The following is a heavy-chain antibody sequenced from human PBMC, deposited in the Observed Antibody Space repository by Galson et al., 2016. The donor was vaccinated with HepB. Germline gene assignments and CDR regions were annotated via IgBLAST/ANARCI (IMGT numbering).Heavy chain of an antibody. Sequence: SVKVSCKVSGYSVNEMSIQWVRQAPGKGLEWMGGFDPEEGESVYAQKFQGRVTMTEDTSTDTAYVELSSLGSEDTAVYYCASLQFCSGDSCYRGDFDLWGQGTLVTVSS. D-gene: IGHD2-15*01. CDR1: GYSVNEMS. V-gene: IGHV1-24*01. CDR3: ASLQFCSGDSCYRGDFDL. J-gene: IGHJ4*02. CDR2: FDPEEGES.